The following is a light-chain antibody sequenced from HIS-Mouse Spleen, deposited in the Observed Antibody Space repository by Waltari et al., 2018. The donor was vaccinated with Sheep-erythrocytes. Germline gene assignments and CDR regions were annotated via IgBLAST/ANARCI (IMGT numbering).Light chain of an antibody. CDR1: SSNTGAGYG. Sequence: HSVLTQPPAASGATRQRVTSACTRRSSNTGAGYGVHWYQQLPGTAPKLLIYGNSNRPSGVPDQFSGSKSGTSASLAITGLQAEDEADYYCQSYDSSLSGWVFGGGTKLTVL. V-gene: IGLV1-40*01. J-gene: IGLJ3*02. CDR2: GNS. CDR3: QSYDSSLSGWV.